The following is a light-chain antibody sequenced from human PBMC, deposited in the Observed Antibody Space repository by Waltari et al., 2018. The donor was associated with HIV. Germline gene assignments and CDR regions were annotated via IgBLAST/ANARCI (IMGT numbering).Light chain of an antibody. V-gene: IGKV4-1*01. CDR1: QSIFYRSNSKNY. CDR2: WES. J-gene: IGKJ4*01. Sequence: DIVMTQSPDSLAVSLGERATLNCRCSQSIFYRSNSKNYLVWYQQKPGQPPTLLMVWESARESGVPDRFSGSGSGTDVTLTISSLQAEDVATYYCQQYYNTPLTFGGGTKVEI. CDR3: QQYYNTPLT.